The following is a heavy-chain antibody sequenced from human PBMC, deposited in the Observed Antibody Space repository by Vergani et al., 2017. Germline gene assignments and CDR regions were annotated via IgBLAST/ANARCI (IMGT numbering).Heavy chain of an antibody. V-gene: IGHV1-18*04. Sequence: QVQLVQSGAEVKKPGASVKVSCKASGYTFTSYGISWVRQAPGQGLEWMGWISAYNGNTNYAQKLQGRVTMTTDTSTSTAYMELRSLRSDDTAVYYCARVKYYDSSGYYPYDFDYWGQGTLVTVSS. J-gene: IGHJ4*02. CDR1: GYTFTSYG. D-gene: IGHD3-22*01. CDR2: ISAYNGNT. CDR3: ARVKYYDSSGYYPYDFDY.